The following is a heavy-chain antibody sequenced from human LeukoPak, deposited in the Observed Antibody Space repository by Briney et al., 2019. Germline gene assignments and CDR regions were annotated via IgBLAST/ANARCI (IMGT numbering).Heavy chain of an antibody. V-gene: IGHV3-48*03. Sequence: GGSLRLSCAASGFTFSSYEMNWARQAPGKGLEWVSYISSSGNTIYYADSVKGRFTISRDNAKNSLYLQMNSLRAEDTAVYYCARQMYYDFWSGYSTFDYWGRGTLVTVSS. CDR3: ARQMYYDFWSGYSTFDY. CDR1: GFTFSSYE. J-gene: IGHJ4*02. D-gene: IGHD3-3*01. CDR2: ISSSGNTI.